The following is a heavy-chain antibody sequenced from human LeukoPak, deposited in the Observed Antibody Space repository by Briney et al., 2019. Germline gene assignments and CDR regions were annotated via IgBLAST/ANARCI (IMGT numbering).Heavy chain of an antibody. J-gene: IGHJ4*02. CDR1: GGSIRSYY. V-gene: IGHV4-59*01. D-gene: IGHD3-9*01. CDR3: ARSKDILTGYCFDY. Sequence: PLETLSLTCTVSGGSIRSYYWSWIRQPPGKGLEWVGYIYDSGSTSYNPSLKSRVTISVDTSKNQFSLKVTSVTAADTAVYYCARSKDILTGYCFDYWGQGTLVTVSS. CDR2: IYDSGST.